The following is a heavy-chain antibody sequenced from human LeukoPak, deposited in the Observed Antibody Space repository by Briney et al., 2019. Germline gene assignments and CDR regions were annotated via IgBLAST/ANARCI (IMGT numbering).Heavy chain of an antibody. CDR2: MNQDGSEK. CDR3: ASYYDGTAYQDAFDI. Sequence: GGSLRLSCAASGFTFSSYWMSWVRQAPGKGLEWVANMNQDGSEKYYVASVKGRFTISRDNAKNSLYLQMNSLRVEDTAVYYCASYYDGTAYQDAFDIWGQGTMVTVSS. D-gene: IGHD3-22*01. J-gene: IGHJ3*02. CDR1: GFTFSSYW. V-gene: IGHV3-7*01.